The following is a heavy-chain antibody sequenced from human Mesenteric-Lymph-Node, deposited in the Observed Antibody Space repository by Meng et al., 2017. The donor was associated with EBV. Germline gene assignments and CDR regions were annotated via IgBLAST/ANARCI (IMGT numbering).Heavy chain of an antibody. V-gene: IGHV3-11*01. CDR1: GFTFSDYY. J-gene: IGHJ4*02. D-gene: IGHD2-2*01. CDR3: ARDLNAHFDY. CDR2: ISSSGSTI. Sequence: GETEGGLVKPGGALRLYCAASGFTFSDYYISWIRQAPGKGLEWVSYISSSGSTIYYADSVKGRFTISRDNAKNSLYLQMNSLRAEDTAVYYCARDLNAHFDYWGQGTLVTVSS.